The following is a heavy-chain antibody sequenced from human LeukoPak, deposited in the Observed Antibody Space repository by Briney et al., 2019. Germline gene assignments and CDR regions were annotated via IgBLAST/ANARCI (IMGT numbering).Heavy chain of an antibody. CDR3: ASFPRDSSSWYY. V-gene: IGHV4-39*01. J-gene: IGHJ4*02. CDR2: IYYSGST. D-gene: IGHD6-13*01. CDR1: GGSISSSSYY. Sequence: SETLSLTCTVSGGSISSSSYYWGWIRQPPGKGLEWNRSIYYSGSTYYNPSLKSRVTISVDTSKNQFSLKLSSVTAADTAVYYCASFPRDSSSWYYWGQGTLVTVSS.